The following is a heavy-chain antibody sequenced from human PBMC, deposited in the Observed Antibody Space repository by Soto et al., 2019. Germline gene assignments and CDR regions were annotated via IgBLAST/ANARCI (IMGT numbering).Heavy chain of an antibody. CDR2: FDPEDGET. D-gene: IGHD5-12*01. Sequence: ASVKVSCKVSGYTLTELSMHWVRQAPGKGLEWMGGFDPEDGETIYAQKFQGRVTITADEATSTAYMQLSRLRSDDTAVYYCVRVVAIPGYPDHWGQGTLVTVSS. CDR1: GYTLTELS. J-gene: IGHJ4*02. CDR3: VRVVAIPGYPDH. V-gene: IGHV1-24*01.